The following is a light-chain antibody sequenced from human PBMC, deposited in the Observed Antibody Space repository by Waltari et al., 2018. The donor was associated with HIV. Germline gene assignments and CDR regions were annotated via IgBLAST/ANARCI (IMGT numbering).Light chain of an antibody. J-gene: IGLJ2*01. V-gene: IGLV1-40*01. CDR3: QSYDSSLNAVV. CDR2: GNN. Sequence: QSVLTQPPSVSGAPGQRVTISCTGSSSNIEAGYVDPWYQQLPGTAPKLLIDGNNNGRSGVPDRFSGSKSVTSASLAISGLQAEDEADYYCQSYDSSLNAVVFGGGTKLTVL. CDR1: SSNIEAGYV.